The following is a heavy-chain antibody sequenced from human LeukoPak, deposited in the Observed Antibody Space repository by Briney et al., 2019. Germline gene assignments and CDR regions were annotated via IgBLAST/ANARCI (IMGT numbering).Heavy chain of an antibody. D-gene: IGHD2-2*01. CDR1: GGSMSNYY. CDR3: ARFSTSSNWFDP. V-gene: IGHV4-4*07. J-gene: IGHJ5*02. Sequence: SETLSLTCTVSGGSMSNYYWSWIRQPAGKGLEWIGRIYTSGSTNYNPSLKSRVTMSIDTSKNQFSLKLSSVTAADTAVYYCARFSTSSNWFDPWGQGTLVTVSS. CDR2: IYTSGST.